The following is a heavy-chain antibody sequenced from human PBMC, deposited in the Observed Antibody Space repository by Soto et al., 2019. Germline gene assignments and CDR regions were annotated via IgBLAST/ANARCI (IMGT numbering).Heavy chain of an antibody. V-gene: IGHV4-4*07. Sequence: PSETLSLTCTVSGGSITDYSWVWIRQPAGKGLEWIGRIFSSGSTNYNPSLKGRITMSLDTSKNQFSLKLNSATATDSAVYVCARDQVVVVTADNWFDPWGQGILVTVSS. CDR2: IFSSGST. J-gene: IGHJ5*02. CDR1: GGSITDYS. D-gene: IGHD2-15*01. CDR3: ARDQVVVVTADNWFDP.